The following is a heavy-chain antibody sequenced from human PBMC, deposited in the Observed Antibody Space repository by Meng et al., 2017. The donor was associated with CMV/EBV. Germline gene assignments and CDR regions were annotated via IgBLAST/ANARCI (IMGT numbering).Heavy chain of an antibody. CDR1: GFTFSGSA. V-gene: IGHV3-73*01. CDR2: IRSKANSYAT. Sequence: GGSLRLSCAASGFTFSGSAMHWVRQASGKGLEWVGRIRSKANSYATAYAASVKGRFTISKDDSKNTAYLQMNSLKTEDTAVYYCTTNSYLGYCSSTSCVGYWGQGTLVTV. J-gene: IGHJ4*02. CDR3: TTNSYLGYCSSTSCVGY. D-gene: IGHD2-2*01.